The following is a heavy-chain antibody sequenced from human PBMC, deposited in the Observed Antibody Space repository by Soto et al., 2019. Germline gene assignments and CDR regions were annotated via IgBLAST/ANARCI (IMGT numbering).Heavy chain of an antibody. J-gene: IGHJ6*01. CDR3: VKDRAGGGAKGLAV. CDR2: ISHDGRNK. CDR1: GFTLSKSC. Sequence: QVQLVESGGGVVQPGRSLRVSCAASGFTLSKSCMHWVRQAPGKGLQWVASISHDGRNKFYEDSLKGRITISGDDLNNTIYMQMTSLGGEDTAVDYYVKDRAGGGAKGLAVWGQGTTVTVSS. D-gene: IGHD2-21*01. V-gene: IGHV3-30*18.